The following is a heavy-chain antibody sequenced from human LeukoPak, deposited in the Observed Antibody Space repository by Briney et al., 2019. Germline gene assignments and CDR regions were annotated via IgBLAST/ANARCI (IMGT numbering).Heavy chain of an antibody. D-gene: IGHD6-6*01. CDR2: IYYSGST. J-gene: IGHJ4*02. V-gene: IGHV4-59*01. CDR3: ARARSRSHYFDY. CDR1: GGSISSYY. Sequence: SETLSLTCTVSGGSISSYYWSWIRQPPGKGLEWIGYIYYSGSTNYNPSLKSRVTISVDTSKNQFSLKLSSVTAADTAVYYCARARSRSHYFDYWGQGTLVTVSS.